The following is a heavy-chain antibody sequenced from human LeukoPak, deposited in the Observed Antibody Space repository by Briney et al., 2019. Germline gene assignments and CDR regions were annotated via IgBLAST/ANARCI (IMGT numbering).Heavy chain of an antibody. Sequence: PGGSLRLSCAASGFTFSSYWMHWVRQAPGKGLVRVSRINSDGSSRSYADSVKGRYTISRDNAKNTLYLQMNSLRAEDTAVYYCARARGYSYGDVDYWGQGTLVTVSS. V-gene: IGHV3-74*01. CDR3: ARARGYSYGDVDY. J-gene: IGHJ4*02. CDR1: GFTFSSYW. CDR2: INSDGSSR. D-gene: IGHD5-18*01.